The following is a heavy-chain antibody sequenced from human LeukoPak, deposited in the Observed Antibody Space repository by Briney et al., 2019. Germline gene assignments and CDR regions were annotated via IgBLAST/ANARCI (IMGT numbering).Heavy chain of an antibody. V-gene: IGHV3-74*01. J-gene: IGHJ6*03. D-gene: IGHD6-6*01. CDR2: IYYDWSTA. CDR3: VRADIAACRQPGPGGVYYYMDV. Sequence: GSLRLSSEPSLFIPNIYWMHRVPHTPREGLMRVSRIYYDWSTADYTDSLKDRFTISRDNARNNLYRHISSLEAEDTAVYYCVRADIAACRQPGPGGVYYYMDVWGKGTTVTVSS. CDR1: LFIPNIYW.